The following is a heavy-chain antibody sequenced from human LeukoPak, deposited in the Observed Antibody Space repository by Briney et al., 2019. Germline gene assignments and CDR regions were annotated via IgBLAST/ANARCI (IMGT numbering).Heavy chain of an antibody. J-gene: IGHJ6*02. Sequence: PGGSLRLSCAASGFTFSSYAMHWVRQAPGKGLEGVALISYDGSNKYYADYVKGRFTISRDNSKNTLYLQMNSLRAEDTAVYYCARGTGGRVATISYYYYGMDVWGQGTTVTVSS. D-gene: IGHD5-12*01. V-gene: IGHV3-30-3*01. CDR1: GFTFSSYA. CDR3: ARGTGGRVATISYYYYGMDV. CDR2: ISYDGSNK.